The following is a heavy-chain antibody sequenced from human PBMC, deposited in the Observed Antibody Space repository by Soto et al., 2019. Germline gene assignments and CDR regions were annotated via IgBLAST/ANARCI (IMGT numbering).Heavy chain of an antibody. CDR3: ARDLLWFGELPADYYYGMDV. D-gene: IGHD3-10*01. J-gene: IGHJ6*02. V-gene: IGHV4-34*01. CDR1: GGSFSGYY. Sequence: SETLSLTCAVYGGSFSGYYWSWIRQPPGKGLEWIGEINHSGSTNYNPSLKSRATISVDTSKNQFSLKLSSVTAADTAVYYCARDLLWFGELPADYYYGMDVWGQGTTVTVSS. CDR2: INHSGST.